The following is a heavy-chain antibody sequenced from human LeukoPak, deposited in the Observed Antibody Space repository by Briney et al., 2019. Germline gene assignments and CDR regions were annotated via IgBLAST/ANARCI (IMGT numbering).Heavy chain of an antibody. CDR1: GGTFSSYA. V-gene: IGHV1-24*01. D-gene: IGHD3-22*01. Sequence: ASVKVSCKASGGTFSSYAISWVRQAPGKGLEWMGGFDPEDGETIYAQKFQGRVTMTEDTSTDTAYMELSSLRSEDMAVYYCATERFAYYYDSSGYYSTRHNWFDPWGQGTLVTVSS. J-gene: IGHJ5*02. CDR3: ATERFAYYYDSSGYYSTRHNWFDP. CDR2: FDPEDGET.